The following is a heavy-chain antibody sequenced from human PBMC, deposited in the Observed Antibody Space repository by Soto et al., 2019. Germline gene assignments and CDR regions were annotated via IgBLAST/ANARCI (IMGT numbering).Heavy chain of an antibody. Sequence: QVQLVESGGGVVQPGRSLRLSCAASGFTFSSYAMHWVRQAPGKGLEWVAVISYDGSNKYYADSVKGRFTISRDNSKNTLYLQMNSLRAEDTAVYYCVRGSDLGDYWGQGTLVTVSS. V-gene: IGHV3-30-3*01. D-gene: IGHD6-19*01. J-gene: IGHJ4*02. CDR1: GFTFSSYA. CDR2: ISYDGSNK. CDR3: VRGSDLGDY.